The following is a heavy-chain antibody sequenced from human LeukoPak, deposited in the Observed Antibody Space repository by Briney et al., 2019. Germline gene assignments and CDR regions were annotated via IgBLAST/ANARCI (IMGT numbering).Heavy chain of an antibody. V-gene: IGHV3-53*01. D-gene: IGHD3-10*02. CDR2: IYSGGYT. CDR1: RFSVSSNY. CDR3: ARGGGGNYVLDD. Sequence: GGSLRLSCVVSRFSVSSNYMNWVRQAPRKGVEWVSVIYSGGYTYYADSVKGRFTISRDNSKNTLFLQMNSLTAEDTAIYYCARGGGGNYVLDDWGQGTLVTVSS. J-gene: IGHJ4*02.